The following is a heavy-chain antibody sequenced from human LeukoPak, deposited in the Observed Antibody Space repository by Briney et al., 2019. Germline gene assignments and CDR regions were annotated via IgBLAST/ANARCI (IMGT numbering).Heavy chain of an antibody. CDR3: AKDNQWFGELLFDY. D-gene: IGHD3-10*01. J-gene: IGHJ4*02. Sequence: GGSLRLSCAASGFTFSSYAMSWVRQAPGKGLEWVSAISGIGGSTYYADSVKGRFTISRDNSKNTLYLQMNSLRAEDTAVYYCAKDNQWFGELLFDYWGQGTLVTVSS. CDR1: GFTFSSYA. CDR2: ISGIGGST. V-gene: IGHV3-23*01.